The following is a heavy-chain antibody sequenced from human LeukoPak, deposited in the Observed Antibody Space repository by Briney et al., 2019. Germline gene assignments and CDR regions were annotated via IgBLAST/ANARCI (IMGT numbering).Heavy chain of an antibody. J-gene: IGHJ6*02. D-gene: IGHD4-23*01. CDR2: ISGSGGST. CDR3: AKDRRPTVGSPGLYYYYYGMDV. CDR1: GFTFSSYS. V-gene: IGHV3-23*01. Sequence: GGSLRLSCAASGFTFSSYSMNWVRQAPGKGLEWVSGISGSGGSTYFADSVKGRFTISRDNSKNTLYLQMNSLRAEDTAVYYCAKDRRPTVGSPGLYYYYYGMDVWGQGTTVTVSS.